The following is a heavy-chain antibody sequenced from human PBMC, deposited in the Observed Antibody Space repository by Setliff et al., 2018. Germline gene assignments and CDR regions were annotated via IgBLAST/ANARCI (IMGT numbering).Heavy chain of an antibody. Sequence: PSAPLSLTCTVSGDPISSRSYYWTWIRQHPEKGLEWLGYICHSGSTHYNSSLKSRITISIDTSKNHFPLELNSVTAADSAVYYCARVADGSGSFYLGFDYWGQGILVTVSS. J-gene: IGHJ4*02. D-gene: IGHD3-10*01. CDR2: ICHSGST. CDR1: GDPISSRSYY. CDR3: ARVADGSGSFYLGFDY. V-gene: IGHV4-31*03.